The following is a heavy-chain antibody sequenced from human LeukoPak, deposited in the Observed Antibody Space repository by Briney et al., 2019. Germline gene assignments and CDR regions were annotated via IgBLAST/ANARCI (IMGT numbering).Heavy chain of an antibody. CDR1: GFTFSNAW. Sequence: PGGSLRLSCAASGFTFSNAWMSWVRQAPGKGLEWVGRIKSKTDGGTIDYAAPVKGRFTISRDESRNTLYLQMNSLKTEDTAVYYSTHYYGSGLFDYWGQGTLVTVSS. D-gene: IGHD3-10*01. J-gene: IGHJ4*02. CDR3: THYYGSGLFDY. CDR2: IKSKTDGGTI. V-gene: IGHV3-15*01.